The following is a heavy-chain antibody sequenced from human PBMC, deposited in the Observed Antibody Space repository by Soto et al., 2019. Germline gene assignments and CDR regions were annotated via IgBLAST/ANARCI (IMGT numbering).Heavy chain of an antibody. J-gene: IGHJ4*02. V-gene: IGHV4-59*01. CDR2: VYNSGST. CDR1: GGSISSNY. CDR3: ARYRREAVAGYTLDN. Sequence: LSLTCTVSGGSISSNYWTWIRQPPGRGLEWIGYVYNSGSTNYNPSLKSRVTISEDTSKSQFSLKVNSMAAADTAVYYCARYRREAVAGYTLDNWGQGMLVTVSS. D-gene: IGHD6-13*01.